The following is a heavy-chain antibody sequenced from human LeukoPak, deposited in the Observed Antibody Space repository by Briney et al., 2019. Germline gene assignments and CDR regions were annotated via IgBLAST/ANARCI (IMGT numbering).Heavy chain of an antibody. J-gene: IGHJ3*02. CDR1: GGTFSSYA. V-gene: IGHV1-69*13. CDR2: IIPIFGTA. D-gene: IGHD3-10*01. CDR3: ARDRTGSLDAFDI. Sequence: SVKVSCKASGGTFSSYAISWVRQAPGQGLEWMGGIIPIFGTANYAQKFQGRVTITADESTSTAYMELSSLRSEDTAVYYCARDRTGSLDAFDIWGQGTMVTVSS.